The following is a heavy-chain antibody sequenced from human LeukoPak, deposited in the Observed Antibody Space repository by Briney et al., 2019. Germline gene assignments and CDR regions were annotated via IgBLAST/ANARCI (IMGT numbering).Heavy chain of an antibody. CDR2: INPNSGCT. Sequence: ASVKVSCKASGYTFTGYYMHWVRQAPGQGLEWMGWINPNSGCTNYAQKFQGRVTMTRDTSIGTAYMELSRLRSDDTAVYYCATSSYDFWSGTPRSPDYWGQGTLVTVSS. CDR3: ATSSYDFWSGTPRSPDY. V-gene: IGHV1-2*02. CDR1: GYTFTGYY. J-gene: IGHJ4*02. D-gene: IGHD3-3*01.